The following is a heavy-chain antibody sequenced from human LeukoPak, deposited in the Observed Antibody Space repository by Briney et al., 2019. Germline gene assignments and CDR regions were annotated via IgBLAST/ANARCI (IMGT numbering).Heavy chain of an antibody. D-gene: IGHD1-26*01. Sequence: SVKGRFTISRDNSKNTLSLQMNSLRAEDTAVYYCAKGSGATNNWFDPWGQGTLVTVSS. CDR3: AKGSGATNNWFDP. J-gene: IGHJ5*02. V-gene: IGHV3-23*01.